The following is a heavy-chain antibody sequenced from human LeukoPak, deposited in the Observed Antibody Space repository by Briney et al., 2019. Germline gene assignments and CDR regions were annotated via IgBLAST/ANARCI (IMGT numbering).Heavy chain of an antibody. Sequence: GGSLRLSCAASGLTFNNYWMSWVRQAPGKGLEWVANIKQDGSEKYYVDSVKGRFTISRDNAKNSLYLQMNSLRAEDTALYYCARDLDWGAFDAWGQGTLVTVSS. V-gene: IGHV3-7*03. D-gene: IGHD3-9*01. CDR3: ARDLDWGAFDA. CDR2: IKQDGSEK. J-gene: IGHJ5*02. CDR1: GLTFNNYW.